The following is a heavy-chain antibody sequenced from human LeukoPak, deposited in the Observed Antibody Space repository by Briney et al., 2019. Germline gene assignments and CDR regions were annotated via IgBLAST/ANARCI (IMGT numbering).Heavy chain of an antibody. CDR2: ISHDGSNK. J-gene: IGHJ4*02. CDR3: ATQVISGYYPEKIDY. Sequence: GGSLRLSCAASGFTFSSYGMHWVRQAPGKGLEWVAVISHDGSNKYYADSVKGRFTISRDNSKNTLYLQMNSLRAEDTAVYYCATQVISGYYPEKIDYWGQGTLVTVSS. CDR1: GFTFSSYG. D-gene: IGHD3-22*01. V-gene: IGHV3-30*03.